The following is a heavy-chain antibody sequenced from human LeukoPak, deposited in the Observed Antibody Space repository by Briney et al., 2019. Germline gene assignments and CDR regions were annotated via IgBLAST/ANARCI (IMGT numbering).Heavy chain of an antibody. V-gene: IGHV3-13*01. CDR3: ARAAYSSTWYSRYFDL. CDR1: GFTFSTYD. J-gene: IGHJ2*01. CDR2: IETAGET. Sequence: GGSLRLSCTASGFTFSTYDIHWVRQGTGKGLEWVSGIETAGETHYADSVKGRFTISRENAKNSVYFHMSSLRAGDTAVYYCARAAYSSTWYSRYFDLWGRGTLVTVSS. D-gene: IGHD6-13*01.